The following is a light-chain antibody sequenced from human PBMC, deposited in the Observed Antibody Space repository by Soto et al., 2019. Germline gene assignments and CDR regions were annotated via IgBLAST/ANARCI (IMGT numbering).Light chain of an antibody. Sequence: AIQMTQFTSSLSAFVGDRVTITCRASQGIRNDLGWYQQKPGKAPKLLIYAASSLQSGVPSRFSGSGSGTDFTLTISSLQPEDFATYYCLQDYNYPYTFGQGTKLEIK. CDR3: LQDYNYPYT. V-gene: IGKV1-6*02. CDR2: AAS. J-gene: IGKJ2*01. CDR1: QGIRND.